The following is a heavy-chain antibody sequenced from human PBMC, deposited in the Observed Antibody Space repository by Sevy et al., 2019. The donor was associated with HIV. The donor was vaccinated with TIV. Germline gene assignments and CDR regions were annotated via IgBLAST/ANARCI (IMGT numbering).Heavy chain of an antibody. CDR2: ITWNSGTI. D-gene: IGHD3-3*01. CDR1: GFTFDDYA. J-gene: IGHJ6*02. Sequence: GGSLRLSCAASGFTFDDYAMHWVRQAPGKGLEWVSGITWNSGTIGYADSVKGRFPHSRDNAKNSLYLQMNSLRAEDTALYYCAKAFWSGYLIGHYYYGMDVWGQGTTVTVSS. V-gene: IGHV3-9*01. CDR3: AKAFWSGYLIGHYYYGMDV.